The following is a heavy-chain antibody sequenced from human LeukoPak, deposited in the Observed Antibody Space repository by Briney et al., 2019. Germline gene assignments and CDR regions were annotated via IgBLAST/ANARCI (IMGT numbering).Heavy chain of an antibody. CDR3: ARVHYDSSGYYSYY. CDR2: ISPYNGNT. Sequence: ASVKVSCKASGYTFTSYGISWVRQAPGQGLGWMGWISPYNGNTNYAQKFQGRVTMTTDTSTNTAYMELRSLRSDDTAVYYCARVHYDSSGYYSYYWGQGTLVTVSS. D-gene: IGHD3-22*01. V-gene: IGHV1-18*04. J-gene: IGHJ4*02. CDR1: GYTFTSYG.